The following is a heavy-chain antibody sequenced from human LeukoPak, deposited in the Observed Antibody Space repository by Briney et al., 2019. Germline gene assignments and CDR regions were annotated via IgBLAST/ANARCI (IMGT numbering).Heavy chain of an antibody. CDR1: GFTFSSYA. D-gene: IGHD1-26*01. Sequence: PGGSLRLSCAASGFTFSSYAMSWVRQAPGKGLEWVSAISGSGGSTYYVDSVKGRFTISRDNSKNTLYLQMNSLRAEDTAVYYCAKVLSWELLPLGSAFDIWGQGTMVTVSS. CDR3: AKVLSWELLPLGSAFDI. V-gene: IGHV3-23*01. J-gene: IGHJ3*02. CDR2: ISGSGGST.